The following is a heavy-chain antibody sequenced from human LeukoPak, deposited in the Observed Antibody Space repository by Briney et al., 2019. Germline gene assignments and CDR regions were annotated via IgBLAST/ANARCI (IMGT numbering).Heavy chain of an antibody. CDR2: IWYDGSNK. J-gene: IGHJ6*02. D-gene: IGHD3-9*01. Sequence: PGRSLRLSCAASGFTFSSYGMHWVRQAPGKGLEWVAVIWYDGSNKYYADSVKGRFTISRDNSKNTLYLQMNSLRAEDTAMYYCARLTGYYYGMDVWGQGTTVTVFS. CDR1: GFTFSSYG. CDR3: ARLTGYYYGMDV. V-gene: IGHV3-33*01.